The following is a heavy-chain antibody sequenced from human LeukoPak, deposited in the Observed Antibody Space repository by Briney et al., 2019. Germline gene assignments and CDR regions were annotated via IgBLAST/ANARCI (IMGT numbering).Heavy chain of an antibody. CDR2: VSYSGGT. D-gene: IGHD5-12*01. J-gene: IGHJ3*01. Sequence: PSETLSLTCTVSGDSVSGHYWSWIRQTPVKGLEWIGYVSYSGGTNYNPSLKRRVSISLDTSKNQFSLKLSSPAAADPAVYYCARAPMAITTSAFPDAFDFWGQGTMVTVSS. V-gene: IGHV4-59*02. CDR1: GDSVSGHY. CDR3: ARAPMAITTSAFPDAFDF.